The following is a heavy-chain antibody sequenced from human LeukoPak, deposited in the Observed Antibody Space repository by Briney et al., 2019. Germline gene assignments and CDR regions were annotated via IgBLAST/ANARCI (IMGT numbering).Heavy chain of an antibody. CDR2: IYTSGST. J-gene: IGHJ3*02. CDR1: GGSISSYY. Sequence: SETLSLTCTVSGGSISSYYWSWIRQPAGKGLEWIGRIYTSGSTSYNPSLKSRVTMSVDTSKNQFSLKLTSVTAADTALYYCARRMGNSDGNGAFDIWGQGTMVTVSS. V-gene: IGHV4-4*07. D-gene: IGHD1/OR15-1a*01. CDR3: ARRMGNSDGNGAFDI.